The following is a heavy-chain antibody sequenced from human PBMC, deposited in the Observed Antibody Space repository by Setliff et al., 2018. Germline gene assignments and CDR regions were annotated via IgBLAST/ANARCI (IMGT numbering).Heavy chain of an antibody. J-gene: IGHJ4*02. CDR2: ISVYNGDT. V-gene: IGHV1-18*01. CDR1: GYTFRNYG. CDR3: ARAPSVELVTIRTNSWFTY. D-gene: IGHD5-18*01. Sequence: GASVKVSCKASGYTFRNYGFAWVRQAPGQGLEWVGWISVYNGDTNYAQKFQGRVTLTTDTSTSTAYMELRSLTSDDSAFYYCARAPSVELVTIRTNSWFTYWGQGTLVTVSS.